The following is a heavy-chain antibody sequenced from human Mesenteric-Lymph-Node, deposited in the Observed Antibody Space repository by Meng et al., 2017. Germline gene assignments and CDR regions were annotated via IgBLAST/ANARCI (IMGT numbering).Heavy chain of an antibody. D-gene: IGHD4-17*01. CDR2: IGGSGSSI. CDR1: GFTFSSYA. Sequence: GGSLRLSCAASGFTFSSYAMHWVRQAPGKGLEWVSTIGGSGSSIFVADSVKGRFTISRDNSQNTVYLQMNSLVVEDTAIYYCVRRAITVTTYWGAFDIWGQGTVVTVSS. J-gene: IGHJ3*02. V-gene: IGHV3-23*01. CDR3: VRRAITVTTYWGAFDI.